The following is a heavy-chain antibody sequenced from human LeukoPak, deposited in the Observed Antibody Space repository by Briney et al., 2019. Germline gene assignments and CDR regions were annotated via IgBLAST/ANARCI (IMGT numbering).Heavy chain of an antibody. CDR1: GGSISSYY. CDR3: ASIFSHTFDS. D-gene: IGHD3-9*01. CDR2: IKQDGSVK. Sequence: PSETLSLTCTVSGGSISSYYWSWVRQAPGKGLEWVANIKQDGSVKYYVDSVKGRFTISRDNAKNSLYLQMNSLRAEDTAVYYCASIFSHTFDSWGQGTLVTVSS. V-gene: IGHV3-7*01. J-gene: IGHJ4*02.